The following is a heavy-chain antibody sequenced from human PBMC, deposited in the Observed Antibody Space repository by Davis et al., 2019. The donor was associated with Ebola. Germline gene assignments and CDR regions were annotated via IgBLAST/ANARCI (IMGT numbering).Heavy chain of an antibody. Sequence: MPGGSLRLSCAVYGGSFSGYYWSWIRQPPGKGLEWIGSIYYSGSTYYNPSLKSRITISVDTSKNQFSLKLSSLTAADTAVYYCASTGIVVVLGDYYFDYWGQGTLVTVSS. V-gene: IGHV4-34*01. CDR2: IYYSGST. CDR1: GGSFSGYY. J-gene: IGHJ4*02. CDR3: ASTGIVVVLGDYYFDY. D-gene: IGHD3-22*01.